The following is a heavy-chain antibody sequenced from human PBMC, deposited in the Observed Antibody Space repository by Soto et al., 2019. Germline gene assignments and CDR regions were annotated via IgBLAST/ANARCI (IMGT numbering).Heavy chain of an antibody. J-gene: IGHJ6*03. V-gene: IGHV3-48*01. CDR3: ARDPPGIAVAGTHYYYYYMDV. CDR2: ISSSSSSTI. D-gene: IGHD6-19*01. Sequence: GGSLRLSCAASGFTFSSYSMNWVRQAPGKGLEWVSYISSSSSSTIYYADSVKGRFTISRDNAKNSLYLQMNSLRAEETAVYYCARDPPGIAVAGTHYYYYYMDVWGKGTTVTVSS. CDR1: GFTFSSYS.